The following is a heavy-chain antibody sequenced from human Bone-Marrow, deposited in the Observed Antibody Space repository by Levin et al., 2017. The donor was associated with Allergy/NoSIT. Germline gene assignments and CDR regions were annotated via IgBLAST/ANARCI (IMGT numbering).Heavy chain of an antibody. J-gene: IGHJ4*02. D-gene: IGHD3-22*01. CDR2: IYSGGST. Sequence: GESLKISCAASGFTVSSHYMSWVRQAPGKGLEWVSVIYSGGSTYYADSVKGRFTISRDNSKNTLYLQMNSLRAEDTAVYYCARSKFPPDYYDSSGYESGAFDYWGQGTLVTVSS. V-gene: IGHV3-66*01. CDR1: GFTVSSHY. CDR3: ARSKFPPDYYDSSGYESGAFDY.